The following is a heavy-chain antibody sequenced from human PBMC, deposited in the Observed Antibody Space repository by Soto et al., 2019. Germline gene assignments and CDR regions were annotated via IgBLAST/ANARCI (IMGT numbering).Heavy chain of an antibody. D-gene: IGHD2-21*01. CDR3: TRVRGDYQMWAFAY. J-gene: IGHJ4*02. CDR1: GFIFSDFY. V-gene: IGHV3-72*01. CDR2: SRNRANSYTT. Sequence: EVQLVESGGGVVQPGGSLRLSCGASGFIFSDFYVDWVRQAPGKGLECVGRSRNRANSYTTEYAASVKGRFTVSRDHSRNLLYLQMNSLKTEDTSVYYCTRVRGDYQMWAFAYWGQGILVTVSS.